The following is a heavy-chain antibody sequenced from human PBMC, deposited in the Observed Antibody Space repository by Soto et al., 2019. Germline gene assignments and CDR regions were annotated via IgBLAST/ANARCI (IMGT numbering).Heavy chain of an antibody. J-gene: IGHJ3*02. Sequence: GGSLRLSCAASGFTFTSYSMNWVRQAPGKGLEWVSYIRGTTHYADSVKGRFTISRDNARSSLYLQMDSLRADDTAVYYCARDDSFAFDIWGQGTMVTVSS. D-gene: IGHD2-21*01. CDR2: IRGTT. CDR3: ARDDSFAFDI. V-gene: IGHV3-48*01. CDR1: GFTFTSYS.